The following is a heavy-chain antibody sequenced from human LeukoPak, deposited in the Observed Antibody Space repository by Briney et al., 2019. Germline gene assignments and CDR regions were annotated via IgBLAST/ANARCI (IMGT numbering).Heavy chain of an antibody. J-gene: IGHJ3*02. V-gene: IGHV4-34*01. CDR3: ASTDSSGYEDFGAFDI. CDR2: INHSGST. Sequence: SETLSLTCAVYGGSFSGYYWSWLRQPPGKGLEWIGEINHSGSTNYNPSLKSRVTISVDTSKNQFSLKLSSVTAADTAVYYCASTDSSGYEDFGAFDIWGQGTMVTVSS. D-gene: IGHD3-22*01. CDR1: GGSFSGYY.